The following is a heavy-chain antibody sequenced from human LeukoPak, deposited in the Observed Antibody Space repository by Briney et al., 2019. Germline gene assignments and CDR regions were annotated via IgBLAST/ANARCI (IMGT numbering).Heavy chain of an antibody. D-gene: IGHD4-17*01. CDR1: GFTVSSNY. CDR2: IYSGGST. CDR3: AREDSPDYGDYGWFDP. J-gene: IGHJ5*02. V-gene: IGHV3-66*01. Sequence: PGGSLRLSCAASGFTVSSNYMSWVRQAPGKGLEWVSVIYSGGSTYYADSVKGRFTISRDNSKNTLYLQMNSLRAEDTAVYYCAREDSPDYGDYGWFDPWGQGTLVTVSS.